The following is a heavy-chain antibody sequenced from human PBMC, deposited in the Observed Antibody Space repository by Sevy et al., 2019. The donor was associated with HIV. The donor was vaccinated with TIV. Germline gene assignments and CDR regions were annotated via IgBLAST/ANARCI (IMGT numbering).Heavy chain of an antibody. J-gene: IGHJ6*02. CDR3: ARGGYVVYYGMDV. V-gene: IGHV3-9*01. CDR1: GFTFDDYA. CDR2: ISWNSGSI. Sequence: GGSLRLSCAASGFTFDDYAMHWVRQAPGKGLEWVSGISWNSGSIGSADSGKGRFTISRDNAKNSLYLQMNSLRAEDTALYYCARGGYVVYYGMDVWGQGTTVTVSS. D-gene: IGHD5-12*01.